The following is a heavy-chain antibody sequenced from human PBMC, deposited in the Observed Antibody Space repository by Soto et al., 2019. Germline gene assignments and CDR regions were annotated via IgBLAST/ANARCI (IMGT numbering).Heavy chain of an antibody. CDR2: IYYSGST. J-gene: IGHJ5*02. Sequence: PSETLSLTCTVSGGSISSGGYYWSWIRQHPGKGLEWIGYIYYSGSTYYNPSLKSRVTISVDTSKNQFSLKLSSVTAADTAVYYCARVCSGGSCLSYNWFDPWGQGTLVTVSS. V-gene: IGHV4-31*03. CDR1: GGSISSGGYY. CDR3: ARVCSGGSCLSYNWFDP. D-gene: IGHD2-15*01.